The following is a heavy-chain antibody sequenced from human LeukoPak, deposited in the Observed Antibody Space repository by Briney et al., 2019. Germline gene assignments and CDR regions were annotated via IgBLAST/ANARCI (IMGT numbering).Heavy chain of an antibody. J-gene: IGHJ4*02. CDR2: INSDGSST. CDR1: GFTFSNYW. CDR3: TRVGYIDEGIDY. Sequence: GGSLRLSCAASGFTFSNYWMHWVRQAPGKGLVWVSRINSDGSSTSYADSVKGRFTISRDNAKNSLYLQMNSLRAEDTAIYYCTRVGYIDEGIDYWGQGTLVTVSS. V-gene: IGHV3-74*01. D-gene: IGHD5-24*01.